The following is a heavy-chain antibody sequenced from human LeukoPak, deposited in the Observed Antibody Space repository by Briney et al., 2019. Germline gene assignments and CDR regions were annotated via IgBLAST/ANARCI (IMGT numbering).Heavy chain of an antibody. CDR1: GYSFTSYW. CDR3: ARQWDGSGQHY. Sequence: GESLKISCKGSGYSFTSYWTGWVRQMPGKGLEWMGIIYPGDSDTRYSPPFQGQVAISADKSISTAYLQWSSLKASDTAMYYCARQWDGSGQHYWGQGTLVTVSS. J-gene: IGHJ4*02. CDR2: IYPGDSDT. D-gene: IGHD1-26*01. V-gene: IGHV5-51*01.